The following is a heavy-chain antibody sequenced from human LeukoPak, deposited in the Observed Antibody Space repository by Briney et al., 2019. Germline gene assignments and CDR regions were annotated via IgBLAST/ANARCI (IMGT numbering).Heavy chain of an antibody. CDR2: INPDSGGT. Sequence: GASVKVSCKASGYTLSGHYMHWVRQAPGQGLEWMGWINPDSGGTNLAPKFQVRVTMTRDTSISTAYMELRRLTSDDTAVYYCARDRYLTYNDILSGYYSSWFDPWGQGTPVTVSS. CDR1: GYTLSGHY. CDR3: ARDRYLTYNDILSGYYSSWFDP. V-gene: IGHV1-2*02. D-gene: IGHD3-9*01. J-gene: IGHJ5*02.